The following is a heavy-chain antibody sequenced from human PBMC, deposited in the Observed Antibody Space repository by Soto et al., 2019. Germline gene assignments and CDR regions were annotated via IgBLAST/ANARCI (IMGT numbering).Heavy chain of an antibody. V-gene: IGHV1-69*01. Sequence: QVQLVQSGAEVKKPGSSVKVSCKASGGTFSSYAISWVRQAPGQGLEWMGGIIPVFGTANYAQKFQGRVTITADESTSTGDKELRSLGSEETAVYYQAGALGVVGVATPNYYYGMDVWGQGTTVTVSS. CDR1: GGTFSSYA. CDR3: AGALGVVGVATPNYYYGMDV. CDR2: IIPVFGTA. J-gene: IGHJ6*01. D-gene: IGHD2-15*01.